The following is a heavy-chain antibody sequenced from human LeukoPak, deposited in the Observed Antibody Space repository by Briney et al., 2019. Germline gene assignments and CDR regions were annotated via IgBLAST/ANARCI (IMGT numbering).Heavy chain of an antibody. CDR2: ICGSGSTI. CDR1: GFTFSSYE. Sequence: GGSLRLSCAASGFTFSSYEMNWVRQAPGKGLEWVSYICGSGSTIYYADSVKGRFTISRDNAKNSLYLQMNRLRGEDTAVYYCARDYLVGGTDAFDIWGQGTMVTVSS. V-gene: IGHV3-48*03. D-gene: IGHD1-1*01. CDR3: ARDYLVGGTDAFDI. J-gene: IGHJ3*02.